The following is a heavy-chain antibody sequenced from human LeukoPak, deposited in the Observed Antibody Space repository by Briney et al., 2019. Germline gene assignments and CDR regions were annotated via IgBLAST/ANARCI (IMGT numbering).Heavy chain of an antibody. Sequence: VGSLTLSCAASGFTFSSYAMSWVRQAPGKGLEWVSAISGSGGFTYYAESVKGRFTVSRDNSKSTLYLQMSSLRAEDTAVYYCAKHTLVDYWGQGALVAVSS. CDR1: GFTFSSYA. J-gene: IGHJ4*02. CDR2: ISGSGGFT. V-gene: IGHV3-23*01. CDR3: AKHTLVDY.